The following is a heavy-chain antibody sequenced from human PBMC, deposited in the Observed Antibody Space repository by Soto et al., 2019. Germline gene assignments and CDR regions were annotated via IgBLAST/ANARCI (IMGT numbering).Heavy chain of an antibody. V-gene: IGHV1-69*13. Sequence: GASVKVSCKASGGTFSSYAISWVRQAPGQGLEWMGGIIPIFGTANYAQKFQGRVTITADESTSTAYMELSSLRSEDTAVYYCARVGYYDSSGYYSFDYWGQGTLVTVSS. CDR1: GGTFSSYA. D-gene: IGHD3-22*01. CDR2: IIPIFGTA. CDR3: ARVGYYDSSGYYSFDY. J-gene: IGHJ4*02.